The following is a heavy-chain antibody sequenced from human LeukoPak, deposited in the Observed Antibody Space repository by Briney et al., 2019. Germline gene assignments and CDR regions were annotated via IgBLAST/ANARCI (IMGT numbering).Heavy chain of an antibody. CDR3: ARVRWLGDYGDHYFDY. D-gene: IGHD4-17*01. Sequence: PGGSLRLSCAASGFAFSSYWMSWVRQAPGKGLEWVASIKQDGSEKYYVDSVKGRFTISRDNAKNSLYLQMNSLRAEDTAVYYCARVRWLGDYGDHYFDYWGQGTLVTVSS. CDR1: GFAFSSYW. J-gene: IGHJ4*02. V-gene: IGHV3-7*01. CDR2: IKQDGSEK.